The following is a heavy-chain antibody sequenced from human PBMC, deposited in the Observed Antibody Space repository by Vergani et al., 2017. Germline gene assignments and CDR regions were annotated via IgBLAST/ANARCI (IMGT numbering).Heavy chain of an antibody. D-gene: IGHD3-22*01. CDR3: ARDHYDSSGYYY. V-gene: IGHV1-69*08. CDR1: GGTFSSYT. Sequence: QVQLVQSGAEVKKPGSSVKVPCKASGGTFSSYTTSWVRQAPGQGLEWMGRIIPILGIANYAQKFQGRVTITADKSTSTAYMELSSLRSEDTAVYYCARDHYDSSGYYYWGQGTLVTVSS. J-gene: IGHJ4*02. CDR2: IIPILGIA.